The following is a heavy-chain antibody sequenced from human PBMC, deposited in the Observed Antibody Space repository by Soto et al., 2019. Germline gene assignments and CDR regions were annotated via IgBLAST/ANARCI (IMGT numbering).Heavy chain of an antibody. CDR2: IIPMSGTA. V-gene: IGHV1-69*13. Sequence: ASVKVSCKASGGTFSSYGIHWVRQAPGQGLEWMGGIIPMSGTANYAQKFQGRVAISVDESTRAAYMELSSLRSEDTAMYYCARENYYGSGSFYSDAFDIWGQGTMVTVSS. J-gene: IGHJ3*02. CDR1: GGTFSSYG. CDR3: ARENYYGSGSFYSDAFDI. D-gene: IGHD3-10*01.